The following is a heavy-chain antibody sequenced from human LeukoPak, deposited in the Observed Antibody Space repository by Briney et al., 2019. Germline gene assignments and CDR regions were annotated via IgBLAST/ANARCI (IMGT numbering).Heavy chain of an antibody. V-gene: IGHV1-69*06. CDR2: IIPIFGTA. D-gene: IGHD5-18*01. J-gene: IGHJ4*02. CDR1: GGTFSSYA. CDR3: ATLRDTDY. Sequence: SVKVSCKASGGTFSSYAISWVRQAPGQGLEWMGGIIPIFGTANYAQKFQGRVTMTEDTSTDTAYMELSSLRSEDTAVYYCATLRDTDYWGQGTLVTVSS.